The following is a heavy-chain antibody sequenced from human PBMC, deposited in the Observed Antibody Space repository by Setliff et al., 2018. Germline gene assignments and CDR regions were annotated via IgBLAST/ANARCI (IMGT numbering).Heavy chain of an antibody. CDR2: INTNTGNP. Sequence: GASVKVSCKTSGYTFTTYAISWMRQAPGQGLEWMGWINTNTGNPSYAQDFTGRFVFSLDTSVSTAYLQINSLEAEDSAVYYCGRASRFGTIVYRGDYYMDVWGKGTTVTVSS. D-gene: IGHD3-10*01. V-gene: IGHV7-4-1*02. CDR1: GYTFTTYA. J-gene: IGHJ6*03. CDR3: GRASRFGTIVYRGDYYMDV.